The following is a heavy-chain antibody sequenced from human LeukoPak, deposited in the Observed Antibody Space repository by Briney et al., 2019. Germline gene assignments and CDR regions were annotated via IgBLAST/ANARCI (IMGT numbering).Heavy chain of an antibody. D-gene: IGHD6-13*01. CDR1: GFTFNIYW. CDR3: ARAKYSSRWSLDY. CDR2: IYSNGGGA. V-gene: IGHV3-74*03. Sequence: RESLRLSCAPSGFTFNIYWMQWVRQVPGKGLVWVSRIYSNGGGATYADSVKGRFTTSRDNGNNTMYLQMNSLRAEDTAIYYCARAKYSSRWSLDYWGQGALVTVSS. J-gene: IGHJ4*02.